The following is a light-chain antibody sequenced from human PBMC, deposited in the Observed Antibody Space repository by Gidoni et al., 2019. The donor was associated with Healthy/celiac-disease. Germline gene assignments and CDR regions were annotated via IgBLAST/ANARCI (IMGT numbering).Light chain of an antibody. Sequence: QSALTQPASVSWSPGQSITISCTGTSSDVGCYNYVSWYQQHPGKAPKLMIYDVSNRPSGVSNRFSGSKSGNTASLTISGLQAEDEADYYCSSYTSSSTYVCGTGTKVTVL. J-gene: IGLJ1*01. CDR2: DVS. V-gene: IGLV2-14*03. CDR3: SSYTSSSTYV. CDR1: SSDVGCYNY.